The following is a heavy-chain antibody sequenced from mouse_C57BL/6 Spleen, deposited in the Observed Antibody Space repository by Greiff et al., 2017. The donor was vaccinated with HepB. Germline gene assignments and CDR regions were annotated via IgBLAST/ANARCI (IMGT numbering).Heavy chain of an antibody. Sequence: VQLQQSGPELVKPGASVKISCKASGYAFSSSWMNWVKQRPGKGLEWIGRIYPGDGDTNYNGKFKGKATLTADKSSSTAYMQLSSLTSEDSAVYFCARGGTIQGFMDYWGQGTSVTVSS. CDR1: GYAFSSSW. CDR3: ARGGTIQGFMDY. J-gene: IGHJ4*01. D-gene: IGHD2-12*01. V-gene: IGHV1-82*01. CDR2: IYPGDGDT.